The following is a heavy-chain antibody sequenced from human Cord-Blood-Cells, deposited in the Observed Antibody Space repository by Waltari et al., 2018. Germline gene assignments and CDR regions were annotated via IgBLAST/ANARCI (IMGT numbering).Heavy chain of an antibody. D-gene: IGHD6-6*01. V-gene: IGHV1-24*01. J-gene: IGHJ4*02. CDR1: GYTLNALS. CDR2: FDPEDGET. Sequence: QVQLVQSGAEVKKPGASVKVSCKVSGYTLNALSMHWVRQAPGKGLEWMGGFDPEDGETIYAQKFQGRVTMTEDTSTDTAYMELSSLRSEDTAVYYCATSAARSYYFDYWGQGTLVTVSS. CDR3: ATSAARSYYFDY.